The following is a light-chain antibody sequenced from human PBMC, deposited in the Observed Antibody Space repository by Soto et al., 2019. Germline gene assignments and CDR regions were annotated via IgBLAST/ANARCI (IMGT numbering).Light chain of an antibody. Sequence: DIVMTQSPDSLAVFLGERATITCKSSQSLFYSAYKTNYLAWYQEKPGQPPKLLISWASTRASGVPDRFSGSGSGTDFTLTISSLQAEDVAVYDCLQYYGAPPHTFGQGTKLEI. CDR3: LQYYGAPPHT. CDR1: QSLFYSAYKTNY. CDR2: WAS. J-gene: IGKJ2*01. V-gene: IGKV4-1*01.